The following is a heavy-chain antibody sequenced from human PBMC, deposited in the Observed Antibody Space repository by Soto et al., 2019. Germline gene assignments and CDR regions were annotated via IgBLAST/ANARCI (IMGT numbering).Heavy chain of an antibody. CDR1: GYSFTSYW. V-gene: IGHV5-10-1*01. J-gene: IGHJ6*02. D-gene: IGHD6-6*01. Sequence: GESLKISCKGSGYSFTSYWIGWVRQMPGKGLEWMGRIDPSDSYTNYSPSFQGHVTISAVKSISTAYLQWSSLKASDTAMYYCVTISSSPRYYCYGMDVWGQGTTVTV. CDR3: VTISSSPRYYCYGMDV. CDR2: IDPSDSYT.